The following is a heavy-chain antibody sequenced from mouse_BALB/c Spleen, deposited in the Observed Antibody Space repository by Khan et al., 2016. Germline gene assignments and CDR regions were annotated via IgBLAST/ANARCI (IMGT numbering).Heavy chain of an antibody. V-gene: IGHV14-3*02. J-gene: IGHJ2*01. CDR2: IDPPNDNT. Sequence: VQLKQSGAELVKPGASVKLSCTASGFSIQDTYIHWVRQRPEQGLDWIGRIDPPNDNTKYDPKFQGKATITAATSSNTAYLQLSSLTYEDTAVYYCARMYYGDYWGQGTTLTVSS. CDR3: ARMYYGDY. CDR1: GFSIQDTY. D-gene: IGHD1-1*01.